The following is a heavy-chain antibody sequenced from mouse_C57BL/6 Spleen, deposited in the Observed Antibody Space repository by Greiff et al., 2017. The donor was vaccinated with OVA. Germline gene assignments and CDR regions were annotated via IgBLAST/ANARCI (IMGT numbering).Heavy chain of an antibody. Sequence: EVQVVESGPGLVKPSQSLSLTCSVTGYSITSGYYWNWIRQFPGNKLEWMGYISYDGSNNYNPSLKNRISITRDTSKNQFFLKLNSVTTEDTATYYCARENWDWYFDVWGTGTTVTVSS. V-gene: IGHV3-6*01. CDR3: ARENWDWYFDV. CDR2: ISYDGSN. CDR1: GYSITSGYY. D-gene: IGHD4-1*01. J-gene: IGHJ1*03.